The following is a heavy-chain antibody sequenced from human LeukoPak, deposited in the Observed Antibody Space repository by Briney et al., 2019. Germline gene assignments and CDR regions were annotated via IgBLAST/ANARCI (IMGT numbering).Heavy chain of an antibody. J-gene: IGHJ3*02. Sequence: ASVKVSCKASGYTFTGYYMHWVRQAPGQGLEWMGWINPNSGGTNYAQKFQGRVTMTRDTSISTAYMELSRLRSDDTAGYYCGRGDSSGYSHDPFVIWGQGTMVTVSS. D-gene: IGHD3-22*01. CDR2: INPNSGGT. CDR3: GRGDSSGYSHDPFVI. V-gene: IGHV1-2*02. CDR1: GYTFTGYY.